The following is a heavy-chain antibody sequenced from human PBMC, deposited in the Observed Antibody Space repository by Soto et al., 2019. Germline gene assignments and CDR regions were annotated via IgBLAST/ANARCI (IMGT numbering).Heavy chain of an antibody. CDR1: GFTFSSYG. CDR3: AKNSYVEGMGAFDY. CDR2: IWYDGSEK. V-gene: IGHV3-33*06. J-gene: IGHJ4*02. Sequence: GGSLRLSCAASGFTFSSYGMHWVRQAPGKGLEWVAVIWYDGSEKYYADSVKGRFTISRGNSKNTLYLQMNSLRAEDTAVYYCAKNSYVEGMGAFDYWGQGTLVTVSS. D-gene: IGHD2-21*01.